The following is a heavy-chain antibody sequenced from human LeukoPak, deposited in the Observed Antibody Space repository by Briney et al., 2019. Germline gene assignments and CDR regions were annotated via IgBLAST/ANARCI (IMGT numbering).Heavy chain of an antibody. Sequence: SETLSLTCAVYGGSFSGYYWSWIRQPPGKGLEWIGEINHSGSTSYNPSLKSRVTISVDTSKNQFSLKLSSVTAADTAVYYCARGLRITMVRGVWSRYNWFDPWGQGTLVTVSS. D-gene: IGHD3-10*01. CDR3: ARGLRITMVRGVWSRYNWFDP. V-gene: IGHV4-34*01. CDR2: INHSGST. CDR1: GGSFSGYY. J-gene: IGHJ5*02.